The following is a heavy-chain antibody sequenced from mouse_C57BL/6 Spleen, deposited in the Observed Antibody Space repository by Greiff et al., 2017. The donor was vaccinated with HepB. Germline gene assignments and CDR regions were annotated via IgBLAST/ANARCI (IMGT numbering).Heavy chain of an antibody. CDR3: YYYGTSPNYYAMDY. CDR1: GYTFTSYG. Sequence: QVQLQQSGAELARPGASVKLSCKASGYTFTSYGISWVKQSTGQGLEWIGEIYPRSGNTYYNEKFKGKATLTADKSSSTAYMELRSLTSEDSAVYFCYYYGTSPNYYAMDYWGQGTSVTVSS. D-gene: IGHD1-1*01. CDR2: IYPRSGNT. V-gene: IGHV1-81*01. J-gene: IGHJ4*01.